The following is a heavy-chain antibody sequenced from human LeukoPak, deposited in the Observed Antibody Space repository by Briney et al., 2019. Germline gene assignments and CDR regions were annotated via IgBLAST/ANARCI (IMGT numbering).Heavy chain of an antibody. J-gene: IGHJ5*02. CDR1: GGSFSGYY. CDR2: INHSGST. CDR3: ASQRLGYCSSTSCHNWFDP. Sequence: SETLPLPCAVYGGSFSGYYWSWIRQPPGKGLEWIGEINHSGSTNYNPSLKSRVTISVDTSKNQFSLKLSSVTAADTAVYYCASQRLGYCSSTSCHNWFDPWGQGTLVTVSS. D-gene: IGHD2-2*01. V-gene: IGHV4-34*01.